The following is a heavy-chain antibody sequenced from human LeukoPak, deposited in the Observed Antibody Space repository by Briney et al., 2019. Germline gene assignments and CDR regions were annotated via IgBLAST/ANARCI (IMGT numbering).Heavy chain of an antibody. V-gene: IGHV3-7*01. CDR3: ARHSYGTTFDY. CDR2: IKQDGSEK. J-gene: IGHJ4*02. Sequence: GGPLRLSCAASGFTFSSYWMSWVRQAPGKGLEWVANIKQDGSEKDYVDSVKGRFTISRDNAKNSLYLQMNSLRVEDTAVYYCARHSYGTTFDYWGQGTLVTVSS. D-gene: IGHD5-18*01. CDR1: GFTFSSYW.